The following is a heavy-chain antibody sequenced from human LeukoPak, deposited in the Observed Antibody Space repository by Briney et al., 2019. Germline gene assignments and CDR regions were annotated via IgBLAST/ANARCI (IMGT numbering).Heavy chain of an antibody. Sequence: PGGSLRLSCAASGFTFSSSNMNWVRQAPGKGREWVSYISISSTTIHYADSVKGRFTISRDNGKNSLSLQMNSLRAEHTAVYYCASSTYYYDSSGTRHWYFDLWGRGTLVTVSS. V-gene: IGHV3-48*01. D-gene: IGHD3-22*01. CDR2: ISISSTTI. CDR3: ASSTYYYDSSGTRHWYFDL. J-gene: IGHJ2*01. CDR1: GFTFSSSN.